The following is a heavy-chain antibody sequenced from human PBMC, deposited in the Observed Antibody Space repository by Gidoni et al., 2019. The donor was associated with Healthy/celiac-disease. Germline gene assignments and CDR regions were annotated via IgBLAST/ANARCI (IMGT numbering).Heavy chain of an antibody. D-gene: IGHD6-6*01. V-gene: IGHV3-9*01. CDR2: ISWNSGSI. J-gene: IGHJ4*02. CDR3: AKDKWPAYSTSGSPFDY. CDR1: GLTFDAYA. Sequence: EVQLVASGGGLVQPGRSLRLACAASGLTFDAYAMHWVRQAPGKGLEWVAGISWNSGSIGYADSVKGRFTISRDNAKNTLYLQMNSLRAEDTALYYCAKDKWPAYSTSGSPFDYWGQGTLVTVSS.